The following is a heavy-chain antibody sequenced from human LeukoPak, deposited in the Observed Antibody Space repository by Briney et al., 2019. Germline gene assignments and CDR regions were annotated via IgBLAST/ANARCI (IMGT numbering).Heavy chain of an antibody. D-gene: IGHD3-22*01. Sequence: SQTLSLTCTVSGGSISSGGYSWSWTRQHPGKGLEWIGYIHYSGSTYYNPSLKSRATISVDTSKNQFSLKLSSVTAADTAVYYCARGLGGYYYDSSGMSYWGQGTLVTVSS. V-gene: IGHV4-31*03. CDR2: IHYSGST. J-gene: IGHJ4*02. CDR1: GGSISSGGYS. CDR3: ARGLGGYYYDSSGMSY.